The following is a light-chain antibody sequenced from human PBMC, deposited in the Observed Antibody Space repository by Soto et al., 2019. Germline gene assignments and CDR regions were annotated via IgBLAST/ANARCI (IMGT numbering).Light chain of an antibody. CDR1: QGLSSD. CDR2: AAS. V-gene: IGKV1-9*01. CDR3: QQLNSDPIT. J-gene: IGKJ5*01. Sequence: DIQLTQSPSFLSASVGDRVTITCRASQGLSSDLAWDQQKPGKAPKLLIYAASTLQSWVPSRFSGSGSGTEFTLTISSLQPEDVANSYCQQLNSDPITFGQGARLAIK.